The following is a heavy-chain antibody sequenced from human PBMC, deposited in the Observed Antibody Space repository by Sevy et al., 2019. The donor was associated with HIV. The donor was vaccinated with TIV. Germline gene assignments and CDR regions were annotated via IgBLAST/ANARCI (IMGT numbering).Heavy chain of an antibody. Sequence: GGSLRLSCTASGFTLSSYWMHWVRQVPGKGLVWVSRINNDGTTINYADSVKGRFTISRDNAKNTLYLQMNSLRAEDTAGYYCAGRTAASSGYYYFDYWGRGILVTVSS. J-gene: IGHJ4*02. V-gene: IGHV3-74*01. D-gene: IGHD3-22*01. CDR1: GFTLSSYW. CDR2: INNDGTTI. CDR3: AGRTAASSGYYYFDY.